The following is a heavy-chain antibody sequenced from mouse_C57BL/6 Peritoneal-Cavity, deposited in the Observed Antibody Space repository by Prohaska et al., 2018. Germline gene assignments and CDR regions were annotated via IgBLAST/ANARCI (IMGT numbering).Heavy chain of an antibody. Sequence: QVQLQQPGAELVRPGSSVKLSCKASGYTFTSYWMPWLKQRPIQGLEWIGNIDPSDSETHYNQKFKDKATLTVDKSSSTAYMQRSSLTSEDSAVYYCLVRGFAYWGQGTLVTVSA. J-gene: IGHJ3*01. CDR1: GYTFTSYW. V-gene: IGHV1-52*01. CDR3: LVRGFAY. CDR2: IDPSDSET. D-gene: IGHD2-2*01.